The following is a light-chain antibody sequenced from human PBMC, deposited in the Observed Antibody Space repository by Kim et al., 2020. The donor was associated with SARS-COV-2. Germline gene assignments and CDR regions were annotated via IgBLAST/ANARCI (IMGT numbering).Light chain of an antibody. CDR2: QDI. CDR1: KLGKQY. Sequence: SYELTQPPSVSVSPGQTARITCSGDKLGKQYAYWYQQKPGQAPVLFIYQDIQRPSGIPERFSGSNSGTTVTLTISGVQAEDEADYYCQATDDRSTPVVFGGGTQLTVL. V-gene: IGLV3-25*03. CDR3: QATDDRSTPVV. J-gene: IGLJ2*01.